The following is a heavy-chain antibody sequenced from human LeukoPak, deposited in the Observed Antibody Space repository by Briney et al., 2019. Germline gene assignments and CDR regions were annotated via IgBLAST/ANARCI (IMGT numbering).Heavy chain of an antibody. CDR2: ISTYNGNT. V-gene: IGHV1-18*01. D-gene: IGHD2-2*01. J-gene: IGHJ5*02. CDR3: ARVFRGYCSSTSCYWFDP. Sequence: ASVKVSCKASGYTFTSYGISWVRQAPGQGLEWMGWISTYNGNTNYAQKLQGRVTMTTDTSTSTAYMELRSLRSDDTAVYYCARVFRGYCSSTSCYWFDPWGQGTPVTVSS. CDR1: GYTFTSYG.